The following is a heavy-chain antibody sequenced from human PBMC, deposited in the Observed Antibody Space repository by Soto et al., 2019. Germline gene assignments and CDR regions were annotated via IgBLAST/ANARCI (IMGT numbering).Heavy chain of an antibody. J-gene: IGHJ4*02. D-gene: IGHD2-2*02. Sequence: LRLSCAASGFTFSSYAMSWVRQAPGKGLEWVSAISGSGGSTYYADSVKGRFTISRDNSKNTLYLQMNSLRAEDTAVYYCAKDLTVVPAAILDYWGQGTLVTVSS. V-gene: IGHV3-23*01. CDR3: AKDLTVVPAAILDY. CDR1: GFTFSSYA. CDR2: ISGSGGST.